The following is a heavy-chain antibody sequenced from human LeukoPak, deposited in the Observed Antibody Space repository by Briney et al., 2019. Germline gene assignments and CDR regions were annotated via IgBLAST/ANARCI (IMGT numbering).Heavy chain of an antibody. CDR2: ISTSGST. D-gene: IGHD6-19*01. Sequence: SETLSLTCTVSGGSISNYYWSWIRQPAGKGLEWIGHISTSGSTNYNPSLKSRVTISIDNSNNQFSLKMTSATAADTAVYFFARDRGVTVPGRRLDYWGQGTLVTVSS. CDR3: ARDRGVTVPGRRLDY. V-gene: IGHV4-4*07. J-gene: IGHJ4*02. CDR1: GGSISNYY.